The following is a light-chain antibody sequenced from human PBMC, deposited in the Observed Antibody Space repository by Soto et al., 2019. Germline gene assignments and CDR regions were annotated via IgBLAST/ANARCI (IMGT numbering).Light chain of an antibody. Sequence: IQLTQSPSSLSASVGDRVTITCRASQGISSNLAWYQQKPGKVPKLLISAASTLQSGVPSRLSGSGSGTDFPLTISSLQPEDFATYYCQQFKSYPLTVGGGTKVDIK. CDR3: QQFKSYPLT. J-gene: IGKJ4*01. CDR2: AAS. V-gene: IGKV1-9*01. CDR1: QGISSN.